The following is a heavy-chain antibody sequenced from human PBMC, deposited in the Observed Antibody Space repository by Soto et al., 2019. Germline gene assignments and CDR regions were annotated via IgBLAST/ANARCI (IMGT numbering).Heavy chain of an antibody. CDR2: ISYDGSNK. V-gene: IGHV3-30*18. CDR1: GFTFSSYG. D-gene: IGHD1-26*01. Sequence: PVGSLRLFCAASGFTFSSYGMHWVRQAPGKGLEWVAVISYDGSNKYYADSVKGRFTISRDNSKNTLYLQMNSLRAEDTAVYYCAKDVVVGATTGLGDYYYYYGMDVWGQGTTVTVSS. CDR3: AKDVVVGATTGLGDYYYYYGMDV. J-gene: IGHJ6*02.